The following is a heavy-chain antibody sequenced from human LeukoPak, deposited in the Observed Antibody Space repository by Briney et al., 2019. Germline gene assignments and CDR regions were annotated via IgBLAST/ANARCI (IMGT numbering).Heavy chain of an antibody. D-gene: IGHD4-23*01. CDR1: GFTFSSYW. CDR3: ERDPRWRDAFDI. V-gene: IGHV3-74*01. CDR2: INSDGSST. J-gene: IGHJ3*02. Sequence: QPGGSLRLSCAASGFTFSSYWMHWVRQAPGKGLVWVSRINSDGSSTSYADSVKGRFTISRDNAKNTLYPQMNSLRAEDTAVYYCERDPRWRDAFDIWGKGQLSPSLQ.